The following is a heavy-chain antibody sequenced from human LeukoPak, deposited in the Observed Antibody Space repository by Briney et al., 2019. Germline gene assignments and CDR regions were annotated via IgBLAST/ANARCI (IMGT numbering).Heavy chain of an antibody. D-gene: IGHD3-10*01. CDR1: GFTFSSYG. J-gene: IGHJ6*02. Sequence: GGSLRLSCAASGFTFSSYGMHWVRQAPGKGLEWVAFIRYDGSNKYYADSVKGRFTISRDNSKNTLYLQMNSLRAEDTAVYYCAKELWFGEGYGMDVWGQGTTVTVSS. CDR3: AKELWFGEGYGMDV. CDR2: IRYDGSNK. V-gene: IGHV3-30*02.